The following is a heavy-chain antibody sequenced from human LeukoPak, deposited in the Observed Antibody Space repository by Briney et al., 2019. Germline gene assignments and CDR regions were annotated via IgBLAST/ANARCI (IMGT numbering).Heavy chain of an antibody. Sequence: SETLSLTCAVYGGSFSGYYWSWIRQPPGKGLEWIGEINHSGSTNYNPSLKSRVTISVDTSKNQFSLKLSSVTAADTAVYYCARMGPKRGYSGSVHRPHWFDPWGQGTLVTVSS. V-gene: IGHV4-34*01. D-gene: IGHD5-12*01. J-gene: IGHJ5*02. CDR2: INHSGST. CDR3: ARMGPKRGYSGSVHRPHWFDP. CDR1: GGSFSGYY.